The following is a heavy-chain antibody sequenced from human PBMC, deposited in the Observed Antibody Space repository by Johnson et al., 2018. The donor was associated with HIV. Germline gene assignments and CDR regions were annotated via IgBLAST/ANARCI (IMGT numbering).Heavy chain of an antibody. D-gene: IGHD1-26*01. Sequence: EVQLVESGGGLVQPGGSLRLSCAASGFTFSSYAMSWVRQAPGKGLEWVSAISGSGGRTYYADSVKGRFTTSRDNSKNTLYLQMNSLRAEDTAVYYCARPIMELQGVDAFDIWGQGTMVTVSS. CDR1: GFTFSSYA. J-gene: IGHJ3*02. V-gene: IGHV3-23*04. CDR3: ARPIMELQGVDAFDI. CDR2: ISGSGGRT.